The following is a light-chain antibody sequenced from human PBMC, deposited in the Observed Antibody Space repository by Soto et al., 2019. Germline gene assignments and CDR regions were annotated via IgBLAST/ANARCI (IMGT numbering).Light chain of an antibody. CDR1: QNVISSY. J-gene: IGKJ4*01. CDR2: ATS. CDR3: QQYDSSHLT. Sequence: ENVLTQSPGTLSLSPGERATLSCRASQNVISSYLAWYQQKPGQAPSVLVYATSSRAAGIPDRFSGSGSGTDFTLTISRLEPEEFAVYYCQQYDSSHLTFGGGTKVEIK. V-gene: IGKV3-20*01.